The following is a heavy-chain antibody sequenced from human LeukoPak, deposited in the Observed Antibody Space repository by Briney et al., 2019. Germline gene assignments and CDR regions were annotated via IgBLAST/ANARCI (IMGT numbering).Heavy chain of an antibody. D-gene: IGHD1/OR15-1a*01. CDR1: GFTFTTYA. CDR3: AKSHSVEQRGYFDY. J-gene: IGHJ4*02. V-gene: IGHV3-23*01. CDR2: IANSGGST. Sequence: GGSLRLSCAASGFTFTTYAMSWVRLAPGKGLERVSTIANSGGSTYYADSVKGRFTISRDNSKNTLYLQMNSLRAEDTAVYYCAKSHSVEQRGYFDYWGQGTLVTVSS.